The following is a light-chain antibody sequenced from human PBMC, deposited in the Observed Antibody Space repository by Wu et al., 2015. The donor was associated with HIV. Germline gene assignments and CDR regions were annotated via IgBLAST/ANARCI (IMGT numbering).Light chain of an antibody. CDR3: QQYGGSPLYT. V-gene: IGKV3-20*01. CDR1: QTISSRY. CDR2: GAS. Sequence: EIVLTQSPGTLSLSPGDRATFSCRASQTISSRYLAWYHQKPGQAPRLLIYGASNRATGIPDRFSGSGSGTDFTLTISRLEPEDFAVYYCQQYGGSPLYTFGQGTRPGDQT. J-gene: IGKJ2*01.